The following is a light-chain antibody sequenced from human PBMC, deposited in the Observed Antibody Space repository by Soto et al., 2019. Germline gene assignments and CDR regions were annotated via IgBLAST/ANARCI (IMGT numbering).Light chain of an antibody. CDR1: SSNIESNT. V-gene: IGLV1-44*01. CDR3: AAWDDILNGYV. CDR2: SNY. Sequence: QLVLTQPPSASGTPGQRVTISCSGSSSNIESNTVTWYQQLPGTAPKLIYSNYDRPSGVPDRFSGSTSGTSASLVIRGLQSEDEADYYCAAWDDILNGYVFGGGTKLTVL. J-gene: IGLJ1*01.